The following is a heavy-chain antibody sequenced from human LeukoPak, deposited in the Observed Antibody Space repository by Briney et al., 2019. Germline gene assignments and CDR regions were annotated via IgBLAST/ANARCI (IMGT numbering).Heavy chain of an antibody. CDR1: GFTFDDYA. Sequence: GGSLRLSCAASGFTFDDYAMHWVRQAPGKGLEWVSGISWNSGSIGYADSVKGRFTISRDNSKNTLYLQMNSLRTEDTAVYYCAKDCGGDCYSHSWGQGTLVTVSS. D-gene: IGHD2-21*02. CDR2: ISWNSGSI. J-gene: IGHJ4*02. V-gene: IGHV3-9*01. CDR3: AKDCGGDCYSHS.